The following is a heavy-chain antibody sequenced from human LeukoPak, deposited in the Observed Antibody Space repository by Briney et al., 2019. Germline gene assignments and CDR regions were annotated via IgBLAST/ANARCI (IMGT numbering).Heavy chain of an antibody. CDR3: AREEGVVPAAGFDY. CDR2: IYTSGST. J-gene: IGHJ4*02. Sequence: PSETLSLTCTVSGGSISSYYWSWIRQPAGKGLEWIGRIYTSGSTNYNPSLKGRVTMSVDMSKNQFSLKLSSVTAADTAVYYCAREEGVVPAAGFDYWGQGTLVTVSS. V-gene: IGHV4-4*07. D-gene: IGHD2-2*01. CDR1: GGSISSYY.